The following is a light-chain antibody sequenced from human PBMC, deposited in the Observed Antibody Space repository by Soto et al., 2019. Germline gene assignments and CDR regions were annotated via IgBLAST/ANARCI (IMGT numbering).Light chain of an antibody. V-gene: IGKV1-5*03. Sequence: DIQMTQSPSTLSASVGDRVTISCRASQTINNWLGWLQQKPGKAPKLLIYKVSTLESGVPSRFTGSGSGTEFTLTINGLQTYDFATYYCQQYNNYPWTCGQGTRVEI. CDR1: QTINNW. CDR3: QQYNNYPWT. J-gene: IGKJ1*01. CDR2: KVS.